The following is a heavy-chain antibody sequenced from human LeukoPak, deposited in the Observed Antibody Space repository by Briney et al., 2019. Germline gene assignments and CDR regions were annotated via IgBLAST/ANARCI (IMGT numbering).Heavy chain of an antibody. D-gene: IGHD2-15*01. V-gene: IGHV3-30*18. CDR2: ISYDGSNK. CDR1: GFTFSSYG. CDR3: AKEGVVVAAGFYFDY. Sequence: GRSLRLSCAASGFTFSSYGMHWVRQAPGKGLEWVAVISYDGSNKYYADSAKGRFTISRDNSKNTLYLQMNSLRAEDTAVYYCAKEGVVVAAGFYFDYWGQGTLVTVSS. J-gene: IGHJ4*02.